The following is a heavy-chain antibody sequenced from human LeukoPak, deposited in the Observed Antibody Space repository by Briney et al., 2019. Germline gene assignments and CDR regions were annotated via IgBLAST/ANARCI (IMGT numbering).Heavy chain of an antibody. CDR1: GFTFSDYY. CDR3: ARGGVSGDSSGYNPSY. CDR2: ISTTSGFT. D-gene: IGHD3-22*01. Sequence: GGSLRLSCAASGFTFSDYYMSWIRQSPGKGLEWISYISTTSGFTKYADSVKGRVTISRDNPKNSLYLQMNSLRAEDTAVYYCARGGVSGDSSGYNPSYWGQGTLVTVSS. J-gene: IGHJ4*02. V-gene: IGHV3-11*06.